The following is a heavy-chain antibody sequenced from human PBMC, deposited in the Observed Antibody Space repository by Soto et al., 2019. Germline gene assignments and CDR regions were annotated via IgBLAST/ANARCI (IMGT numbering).Heavy chain of an antibody. CDR3: ARPPYCTGGSCYFDI. CDR2: INPGSGVT. D-gene: IGHD2-15*01. Sequence: ASVKVSCKASGYSFTKYHMHWVRQAPGQGLEWMGWINPGSGVTNQAQKFQGRVTMTRDTSITTTYMELNSLKASDTAIYYCARPPYCTGGSCYFDIWGQGTLVTVSS. V-gene: IGHV1-2*02. J-gene: IGHJ4*02. CDR1: GYSFTKYH.